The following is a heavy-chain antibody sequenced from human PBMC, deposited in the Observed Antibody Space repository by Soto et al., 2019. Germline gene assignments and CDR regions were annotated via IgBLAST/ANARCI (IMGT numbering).Heavy chain of an antibody. D-gene: IGHD1-1*01. J-gene: IGHJ4*02. CDR1: GYTFTSYG. CDR3: ARGAPSAYNFDF. Sequence: ASVKVSCKASGYTFTSYGISWVRQAPGQGLEWMGWISADSGDTNYAQKLQGRVTMTGDTSTSTVYMELSSLTSDDTAIYYCARGAPSAYNFDFWGQGTPVTVSS. CDR2: ISADSGDT. V-gene: IGHV1-18*01.